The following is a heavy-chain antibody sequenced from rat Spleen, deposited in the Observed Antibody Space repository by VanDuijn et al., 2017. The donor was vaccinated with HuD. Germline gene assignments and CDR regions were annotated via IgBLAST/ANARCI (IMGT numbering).Heavy chain of an antibody. J-gene: IGHJ4*01. CDR2: ISYDGSRT. D-gene: IGHD5-1*01. V-gene: IGHV5-20*01. CDR3: TTDRPGALMDA. CDR1: GFTFSHYD. Sequence: EVQLVESGGGLVQPGRSMKVSCAASGFTFSHYDMAWVRQAPKKGLEWVSFISYDGSRTYYRDSVKGRFTISRDNAKSTLYLQMDSLRSEDTATYYCTTDRPGALMDAWGQGVSVTVSS.